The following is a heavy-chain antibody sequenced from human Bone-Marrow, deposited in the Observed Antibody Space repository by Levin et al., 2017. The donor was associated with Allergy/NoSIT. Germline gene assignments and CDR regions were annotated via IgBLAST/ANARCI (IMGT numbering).Heavy chain of an antibody. V-gene: IGHV3-66*01. CDR1: GFTVSSNY. CDR3: AREYSSSANWFDP. J-gene: IGHJ5*02. CDR2: IYSGGST. D-gene: IGHD6-6*01. Sequence: GGSLRLSCAASGFTVSSNYMSWVRQAPGKGLEWVSVIYSGGSTYYADSVKGRFTISRDNSKNTLYLQMNSLRAEDTAVYYCAREYSSSANWFDPWGQGTLVTVSS.